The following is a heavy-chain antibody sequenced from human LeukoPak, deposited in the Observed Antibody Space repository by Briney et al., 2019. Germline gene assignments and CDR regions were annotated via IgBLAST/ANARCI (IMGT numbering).Heavy chain of an antibody. V-gene: IGHV1-46*01. D-gene: IGHD3-16*02. CDR3: ARKAVSDAFDI. CDR2: INPSGGST. J-gene: IGHJ3*02. CDR1: GYTFTSYY. Sequence: ASVKVSCKASGYTFTSYYMHWLRQAPGQGLEWMGIINPSGGSTSYAQKFQGRVTMTRDTSTGTVYMELSSLRSEDTAVYYCARKAVSDAFDIWGQGTMVTVSS.